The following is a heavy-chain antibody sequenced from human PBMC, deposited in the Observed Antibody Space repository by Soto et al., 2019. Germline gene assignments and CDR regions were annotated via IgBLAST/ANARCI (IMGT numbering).Heavy chain of an antibody. Sequence: ASVKVSCKASGYTFTSYYMHWVRQAPGQGLEWMGIINPSGGSTSYAQKFQGRVTMTRDTSTSTVYMELSSLRSEDTAVYYCARKEGGYSYGYYYYYGMDVWGQGTTVTVSS. CDR1: GYTFTSYY. CDR3: ARKEGGYSYGYYYYYGMDV. V-gene: IGHV1-46*03. J-gene: IGHJ6*02. D-gene: IGHD5-18*01. CDR2: INPSGGST.